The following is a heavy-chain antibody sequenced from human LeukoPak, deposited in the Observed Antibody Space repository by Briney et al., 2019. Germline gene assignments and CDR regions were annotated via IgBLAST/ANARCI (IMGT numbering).Heavy chain of an antibody. CDR3: AKDIEARASRSGI. Sequence: GGSLRLSCAASGFTFSNFAMSWVRQAPGKGLEWVSVISGSGRSTYYADSVRGRFTISRDNPKNTLYLQMNSLRAEDTAIYYCAKDIEARASRSGIWGQGTMVMVSS. CDR2: ISGSGRST. D-gene: IGHD6-6*01. V-gene: IGHV3-23*01. CDR1: GFTFSNFA. J-gene: IGHJ3*02.